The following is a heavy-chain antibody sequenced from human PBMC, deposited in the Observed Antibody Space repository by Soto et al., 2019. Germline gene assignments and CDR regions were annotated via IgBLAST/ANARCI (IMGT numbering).Heavy chain of an antibody. V-gene: IGHV4-30-2*01. CDR2: IYHSGST. Sequence: QLQLQESGSVLVKPSQTLSLTCAVSGGSISSGGYYLSWIRQPPGKGPGWIGYIYHSGSTYYNPSLKRRVPISVDRSKTQFSLKLSSVTAADTAVYYCARAYCGGDCYSGGFSYYYGMDVWGQGTTVTVSS. J-gene: IGHJ6*02. D-gene: IGHD2-21*02. CDR3: ARAYCGGDCYSGGFSYYYGMDV. CDR1: GGSISSGGYY.